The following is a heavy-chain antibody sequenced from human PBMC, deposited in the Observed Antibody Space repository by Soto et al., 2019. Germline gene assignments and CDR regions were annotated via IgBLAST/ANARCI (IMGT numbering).Heavy chain of an antibody. D-gene: IGHD3-22*01. Sequence: QMQLQASGPGLVKPSETLSLTCNVSGASVSHGYWSWIRQPRGKALEWIGFMYFGGSFNYNPSLTSRATISVETSKNQFSVKLTSVTASDTAVYYCARSYYDSTGFAVDPWGQGTLVTVSS. CDR3: ARSYYDSTGFAVDP. J-gene: IGHJ5*02. CDR1: GASVSHGY. V-gene: IGHV4-59*02. CDR2: MYFGGSF.